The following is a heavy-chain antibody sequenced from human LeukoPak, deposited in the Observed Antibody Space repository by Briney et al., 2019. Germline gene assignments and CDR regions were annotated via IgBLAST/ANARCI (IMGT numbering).Heavy chain of an antibody. CDR1: GFTFSSYA. Sequence: GGSLRLSCAASGFTFSSYAMSWVRQAPGKGLEWVAFIRYDGSNKYYADSVKGRFTISRDNSKNTLYLQMNSLRAEDTAVYYCAKDYYGSGSFDYWGQGTLVTVSS. CDR2: IRYDGSNK. D-gene: IGHD3-10*01. CDR3: AKDYYGSGSFDY. J-gene: IGHJ4*02. V-gene: IGHV3-30*02.